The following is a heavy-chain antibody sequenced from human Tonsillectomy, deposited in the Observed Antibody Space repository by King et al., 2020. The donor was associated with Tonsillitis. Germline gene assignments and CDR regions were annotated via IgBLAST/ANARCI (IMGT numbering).Heavy chain of an antibody. J-gene: IGHJ3*02. Sequence: QLQESGPGLVKPSETLSLTCTVSGGSISSSSYYWGWIRQPPGKGLEWIGSIYYSGSTYYNPSLKSRVTISVDTSKNQFSLKLSSVTAADTAVYYCAGLGSLDAFDIWGQGTMVTVSS. CDR3: AGLGSLDAFDI. CDR1: GGSISSSSYY. CDR2: IYYSGST. D-gene: IGHD6-13*01. V-gene: IGHV4-39*07.